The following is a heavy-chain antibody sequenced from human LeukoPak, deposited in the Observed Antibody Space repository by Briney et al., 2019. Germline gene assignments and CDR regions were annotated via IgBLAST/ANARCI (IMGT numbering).Heavy chain of an antibody. V-gene: IGHV1-18*01. Sequence: EASVKVSFKASGYSFPSYGLCWVRQAPGQGLEWMGWISAYNGNTKYAQKLQGRVTMTTDTSTSTAYMEVRSLRSDDTAVYYCARESFSGSYAADDAFDIWGQGTMVTVSS. CDR2: ISAYNGNT. J-gene: IGHJ3*02. CDR1: GYSFPSYG. D-gene: IGHD1-26*01. CDR3: ARESFSGSYAADDAFDI.